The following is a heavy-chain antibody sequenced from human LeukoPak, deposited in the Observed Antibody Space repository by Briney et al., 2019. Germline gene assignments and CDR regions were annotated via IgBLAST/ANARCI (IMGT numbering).Heavy chain of an antibody. CDR2: IYYSGST. Sequence: SETPSLTCTVSGGSVSSGSYYWSWIRQPPGKGLEWIGYIYYSGSTNYNPSLKSRVTISVDTSKSQFSLKLSSVTAADTAVYYCASWYYDFWSGYKSFDYWGQGTLVTVSS. D-gene: IGHD3-3*01. V-gene: IGHV4-61*01. J-gene: IGHJ4*02. CDR1: GGSVSSGSYY. CDR3: ASWYYDFWSGYKSFDY.